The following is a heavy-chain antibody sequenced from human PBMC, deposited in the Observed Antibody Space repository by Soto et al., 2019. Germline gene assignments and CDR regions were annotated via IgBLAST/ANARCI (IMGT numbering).Heavy chain of an antibody. CDR3: ARTDPYYYDSSGYSRFDY. Sequence: VKVSCKASGGTFSSYAISWVRQAPGQGLEWMGGIIPIFGTANYAQKFQGRVTITADESTSTAYMELSSLRSEDTAVYYCARTDPYYYDSSGYSRFDYWGQGTLVTVSS. J-gene: IGHJ4*02. CDR2: IIPIFGTA. D-gene: IGHD3-22*01. CDR1: GGTFSSYA. V-gene: IGHV1-69*13.